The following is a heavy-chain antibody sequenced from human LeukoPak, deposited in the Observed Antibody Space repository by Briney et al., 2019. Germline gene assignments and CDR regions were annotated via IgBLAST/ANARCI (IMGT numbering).Heavy chain of an antibody. CDR2: IYYSGST. D-gene: IGHD4-17*01. CDR3: ASWAFPYGDYVNY. V-gene: IGHV4-31*03. Sequence: SETLSLTCTVSGGSISSGGYYWSWIRQHPGKGLEWIGYIYYSGSTYYNPSLKSRVTISVDTSKNQFSLKLSSVTAADTAVYYCASWAFPYGDYVNYWGQGTLVTVSS. J-gene: IGHJ4*02. CDR1: GGSISSGGYY.